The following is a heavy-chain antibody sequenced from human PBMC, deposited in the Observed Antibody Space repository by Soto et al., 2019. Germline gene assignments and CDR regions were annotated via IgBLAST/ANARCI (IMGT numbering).Heavy chain of an antibody. CDR1: GGSISSYY. Sequence: QVQLQESGPGLVKPSETLSLTCTVSGGSISSYYWSWIRQPPGKGLEWIGDIYYSGSTNYNPSLXRXAXIXXDTSKTQFSLRLSSVTAADPAVYYCARRYGGTFDYWGQGTLVTVSS. D-gene: IGHD2-15*01. CDR2: IYYSGST. CDR3: ARRYGGTFDY. J-gene: IGHJ4*02. V-gene: IGHV4-59*08.